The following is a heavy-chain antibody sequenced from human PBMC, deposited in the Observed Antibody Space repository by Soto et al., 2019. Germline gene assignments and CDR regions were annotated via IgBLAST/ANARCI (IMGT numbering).Heavy chain of an antibody. V-gene: IGHV3-30*03. CDR3: AREQGYGNYRVADY. D-gene: IGHD4-17*01. Sequence: QVQLVESGGGVVQPGRSLRLSCVASGFTVSRHGMHWVGEAPGKGLEWVAVIVCAGSAGSATHYSDSVKGRVTISRDTSQNMVYLQMNSLKTGATAIYYCAREQGYGNYRVADYGGQWTLVTVSS. J-gene: IGHJ4*02. CDR2: IVCAGSAG. CDR1: GFTVSRHG.